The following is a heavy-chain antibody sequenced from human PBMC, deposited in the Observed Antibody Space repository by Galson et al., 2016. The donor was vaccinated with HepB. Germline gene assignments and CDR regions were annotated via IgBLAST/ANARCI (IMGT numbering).Heavy chain of an antibody. D-gene: IGHD4-17*01. J-gene: IGHJ2*01. CDR3: ASGTTVTTSNSFWYFDL. CDR1: GFTFSSYW. V-gene: IGHV3-23*01. Sequence: SLRLSCAASGFTFSSYWMHWVRQAPGKGLDWVSTISGSGGETHYADSVKGRFTFSRDNSKNTMYVRMTSLRAEDTAVYYCASGTTVTTSNSFWYFDLWGRGTLVTVSS. CDR2: ISGSGGET.